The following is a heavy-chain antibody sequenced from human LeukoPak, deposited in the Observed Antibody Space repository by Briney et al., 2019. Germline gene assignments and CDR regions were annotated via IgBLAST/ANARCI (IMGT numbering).Heavy chain of an antibody. Sequence: ASVKVSCKASGYTFTGYYMHWVRQAPGQGLEWMGWINPNSGGTNYAQKFQGRVTMTRDTSISTAYMELSRLRSDDTAVYYCARDQCYGSGSYYGNWFDPWGQGTLVTVSS. CDR1: GYTFTGYY. CDR2: INPNSGGT. CDR3: ARDQCYGSGSYYGNWFDP. V-gene: IGHV1-2*02. J-gene: IGHJ5*02. D-gene: IGHD3-10*01.